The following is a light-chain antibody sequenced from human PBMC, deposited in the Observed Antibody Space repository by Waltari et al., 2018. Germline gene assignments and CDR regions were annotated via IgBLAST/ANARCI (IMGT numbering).Light chain of an antibody. J-gene: IGLJ3*02. CDR1: SSDVGINSF. Sequence: QSALTQPASVSGSPGQSLTVSCTGISSDVGINSFVSWYQHHPGKAPKVVIYDVSYRPSGVSDRFSGSKSGNTASLTISGLQAEDEADYYCSSYTSNSAVFGGGTKVTVL. CDR3: SSYTSNSAV. CDR2: DVS. V-gene: IGLV2-14*03.